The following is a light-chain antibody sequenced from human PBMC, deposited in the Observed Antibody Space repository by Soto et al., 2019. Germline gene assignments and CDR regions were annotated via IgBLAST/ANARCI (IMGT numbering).Light chain of an antibody. CDR1: QSISSW. CDR2: KAS. V-gene: IGKV1-5*03. CDR3: QQYNSYSRT. J-gene: IGKJ1*01. Sequence: DIQMTQSPSTLSASVGDRVTITCRASQSISSWLAWYQQKPGKAPKLLIYKASSLESGVPSRFSGSGSGTEFTLTITCLQTDDFATYYCQQYNSYSRTFGQGTKVEIK.